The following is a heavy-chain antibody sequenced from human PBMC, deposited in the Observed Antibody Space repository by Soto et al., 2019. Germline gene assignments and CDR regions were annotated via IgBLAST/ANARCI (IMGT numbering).Heavy chain of an antibody. Sequence: SETLSLTCTVSGGSSSSGGYYWSWIRQHPGKGLEWIGYIYYSGSTYYNPSLKSRVTISVDTSKNQFSLKLSSVTAADTAVYYCARDRAGVIIRTGYYYYYMDVWGKGTTVTVSS. J-gene: IGHJ6*03. CDR3: ARDRAGVIIRTGYYYYYMDV. CDR1: GGSSSSGGYY. V-gene: IGHV4-31*03. CDR2: IYYSGST. D-gene: IGHD3-10*01.